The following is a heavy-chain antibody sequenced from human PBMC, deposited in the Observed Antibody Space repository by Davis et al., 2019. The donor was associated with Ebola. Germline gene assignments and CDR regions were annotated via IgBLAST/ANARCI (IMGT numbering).Heavy chain of an antibody. V-gene: IGHV4-39*02. D-gene: IGHD6-25*01. CDR2: ICYNGNT. Sequence: PSETLSLTCTVFGGSIGSSDYCWGWIRQPPGKELEWIGSICYNGNTYYKPSLKSRVTISVDTSKTQFSLKVNSVTAADTAVYYCAREIAAVNNHGMDVWGRGTAVSVSS. CDR3: AREIAAVNNHGMDV. J-gene: IGHJ6*02. CDR1: GGSIGSSDYC.